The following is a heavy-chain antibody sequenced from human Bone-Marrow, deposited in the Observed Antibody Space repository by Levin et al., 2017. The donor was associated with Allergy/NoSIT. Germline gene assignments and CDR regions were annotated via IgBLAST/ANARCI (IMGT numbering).Heavy chain of an antibody. J-gene: IGHJ6*02. V-gene: IGHV3-21*01. CDR2: ISSSSSDI. CDR1: GFSFCSYS. Sequence: GGSLRLSCAASGFSFCSYSMNWVRQAPGKGLEWVSSISSSSSDIYYADSVKGRFTISRDNAKSSLFLQMNSLRAEDTAVYYCARVTEAYWGQGTTVTVSS. CDR3: ARVTEAY. D-gene: IGHD2-21*02.